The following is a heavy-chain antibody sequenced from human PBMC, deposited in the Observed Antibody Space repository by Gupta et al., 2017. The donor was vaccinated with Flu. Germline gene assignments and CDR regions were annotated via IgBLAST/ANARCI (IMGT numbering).Heavy chain of an antibody. Sequence: QVQLVQSGAEVKKPGSSVKVSCKASGGTFSSYAISWVRQAPGQGFEWMGGIIPIFGTANYAQKFQGRVTITADKSTSTAYMELSSLRSEDTAVYYCARTYLLLRLWDGFDPWGQGTLVTVSS. D-gene: IGHD2-15*01. CDR2: IIPIFGTA. CDR3: ARTYLLLRLWDGFDP. V-gene: IGHV1-69*06. CDR1: GGTFSSYA. J-gene: IGHJ5*02.